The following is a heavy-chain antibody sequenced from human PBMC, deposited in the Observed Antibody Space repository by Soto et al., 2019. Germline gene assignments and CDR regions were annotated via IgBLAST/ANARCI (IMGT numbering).Heavy chain of an antibody. D-gene: IGHD6-13*01. CDR2: ISGSGGST. J-gene: IGHJ4*02. Sequence: GGSLRLSCAASGFTFSSYAMSWVRQAPGKGLEWVSAISGSGGSTYYADSVKGRFTISRDNSKNTLYLQMNSLRAEDTAVYYCASPASYGSSWPDARAVDYWGQGTLVTVSS. V-gene: IGHV3-23*01. CDR3: ASPASYGSSWPDARAVDY. CDR1: GFTFSSYA.